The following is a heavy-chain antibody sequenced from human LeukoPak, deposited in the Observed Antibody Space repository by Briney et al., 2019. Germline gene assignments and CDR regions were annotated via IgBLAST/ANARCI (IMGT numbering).Heavy chain of an antibody. J-gene: IGHJ6*03. CDR2: ISSSSSYI. Sequence: GGSLRLSCAASGFTFSWYGLNWVRQAPGKGLEWVSSISSSSSYIYYADSVKGRFTISRDNAKNSLYLQMNSLRAEDTAVYYCARDSSEQLVTYYMDVRGKGTTVTVSS. CDR3: ARDSSEQLVTYYMDV. CDR1: GFTFSWYG. V-gene: IGHV3-21*01. D-gene: IGHD6-6*01.